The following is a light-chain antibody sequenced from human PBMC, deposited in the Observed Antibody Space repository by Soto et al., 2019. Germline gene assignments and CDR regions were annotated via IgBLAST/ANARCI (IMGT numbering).Light chain of an antibody. V-gene: IGLV2-8*01. CDR2: EVS. Sequence: QSSLPHPRSESWSPGHLVTIACTGTSSDVGGYNYVSWYQQQPGKAPKLMIYEVSKRPSGVPDRFSGSKSGSTASLTVSGLQADDEADHYCRSYAGSNTLASYVFGTGTKVTVL. CDR3: RSYAGSNTLASYV. CDR1: SSDVGGYNY. J-gene: IGLJ1*01.